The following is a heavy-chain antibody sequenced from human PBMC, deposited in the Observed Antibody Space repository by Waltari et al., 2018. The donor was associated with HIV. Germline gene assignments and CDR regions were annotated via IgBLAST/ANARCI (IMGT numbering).Heavy chain of an antibody. Sequence: VQLQESRPGLVNPSETLSLTCTDSGGSLISYYWSSIRQPPGNAPEWIGYIYYSGSTNYNTSLKSRVTISVDTSKNQFSLKLSSVTAADTAVYYCARREPITIFGVVRGGWFDPWGQGTLVTVSS. CDR3: ARREPITIFGVVRGGWFDP. J-gene: IGHJ5*02. V-gene: IGHV4-59*08. CDR1: GGSLISYY. CDR2: IYYSGST. D-gene: IGHD3-3*01.